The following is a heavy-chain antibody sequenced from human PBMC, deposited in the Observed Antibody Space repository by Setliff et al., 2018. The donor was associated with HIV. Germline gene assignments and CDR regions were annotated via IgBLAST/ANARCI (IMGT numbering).Heavy chain of an antibody. CDR3: ARVGNNRLQFFDH. Sequence: ASVKVSCKASGYTFTGYYMHWVRQAPGQRPEWMARINAGNGNREYSPKFQCRVTITADTSASTMYMELSSLRSEDTAVYYCARVGNNRLQFFDHWGQGTLVTVSS. CDR2: INAGNGNR. CDR1: GYTFTGYY. D-gene: IGHD5-12*01. V-gene: IGHV1-3*01. J-gene: IGHJ4*02.